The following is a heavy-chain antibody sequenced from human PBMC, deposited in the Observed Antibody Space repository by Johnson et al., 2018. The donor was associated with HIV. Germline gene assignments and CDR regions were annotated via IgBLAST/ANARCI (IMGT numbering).Heavy chain of an antibody. V-gene: IGHV3-30*04. D-gene: IGHD5-12*01. Sequence: QMQLVESGGGVVQSGKSLRLSCVASGSTLSNYAMHWVRQAPGKGLEWVAVISYDGSNKYYADSVKGRFTISRDNAKNSLYLQMNSLRVEDTAVYYCARDESGYDEGFDAFDIWGQGTMVTVSS. CDR2: ISYDGSNK. CDR3: ARDESGYDEGFDAFDI. CDR1: GSTLSNYA. J-gene: IGHJ3*02.